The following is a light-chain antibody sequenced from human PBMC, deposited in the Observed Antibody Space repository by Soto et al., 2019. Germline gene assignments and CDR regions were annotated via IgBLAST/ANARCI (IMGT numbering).Light chain of an antibody. Sequence: DIQMTQSPSSLSASLGDRVTITCGASQSISSYLNWYQQKPGKAPKLLIYAASSLQSGVPSRFSGSGSGTDFTLTISSLQPEDFATYYCQQSYSTPITFGQGTRLEI. CDR3: QQSYSTPIT. CDR2: AAS. J-gene: IGKJ5*01. V-gene: IGKV1-39*01. CDR1: QSISSY.